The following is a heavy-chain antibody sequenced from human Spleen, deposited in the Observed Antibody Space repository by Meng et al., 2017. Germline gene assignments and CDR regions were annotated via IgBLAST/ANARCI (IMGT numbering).Heavy chain of an antibody. Sequence: GGSLRLSCAASGFTFSDYYMSWIRQAPGKGLEWVSYISSSGSTIYYADSVKGRFTISRDNSKNTVYLRMNSPRTEDTAVYFCARSGLEGTLDYWGQGSLVTVSS. V-gene: IGHV3-11*01. CDR2: ISSSGSTI. D-gene: IGHD1-14*01. CDR3: ARSGLEGTLDY. CDR1: GFTFSDYY. J-gene: IGHJ4*02.